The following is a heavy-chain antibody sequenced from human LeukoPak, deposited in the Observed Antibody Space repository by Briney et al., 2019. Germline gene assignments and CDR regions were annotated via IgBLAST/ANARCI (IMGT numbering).Heavy chain of an antibody. CDR2: INWNGGST. CDR3: AKDRYSSGYSYFDY. Sequence: GGSLRLSCAASGFTFDDYGMSWVREAPGKGLEWVSGINWNGGSTGYADSVKGRFTISRDNAKNSLYLQMNSLRAEDTALYYCAKDRYSSGYSYFDYWGQGTLVTVSS. V-gene: IGHV3-20*04. J-gene: IGHJ4*02. D-gene: IGHD3-22*01. CDR1: GFTFDDYG.